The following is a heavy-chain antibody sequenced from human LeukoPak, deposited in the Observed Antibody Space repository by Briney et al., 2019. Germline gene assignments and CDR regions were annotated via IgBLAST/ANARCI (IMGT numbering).Heavy chain of an antibody. CDR3: ARHKWGDYTGSDY. J-gene: IGHJ4*02. CDR1: GFTVSSNY. V-gene: IGHV3-53*01. CDR2: IYSDGRT. D-gene: IGHD4-17*01. Sequence: GGSLRLSCAASGFTVSSNYMSWVRQAPGKGLEWVSIIYSDGRTYYADSAKGRFTISRDNSKNTLYLQMNSLRAEDTAVYYCARHKWGDYTGSDYWGQGTLVTVSS.